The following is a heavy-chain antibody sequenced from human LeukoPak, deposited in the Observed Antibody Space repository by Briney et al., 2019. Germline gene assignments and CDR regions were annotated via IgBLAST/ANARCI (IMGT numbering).Heavy chain of an antibody. V-gene: IGHV4-59*01. Sequence: PSETLSLTCTVSGGSISSCYGSWIRQPPGKGLEWIGYIYYSGSTNYNPSLKSRVTISVDTSKNQFSLKLSSVTAADTAVYYCARDRYYGSGSYAFDIWGQGTMVTVSS. D-gene: IGHD3-10*01. J-gene: IGHJ3*02. CDR1: GGSISSCY. CDR3: ARDRYYGSGSYAFDI. CDR2: IYYSGST.